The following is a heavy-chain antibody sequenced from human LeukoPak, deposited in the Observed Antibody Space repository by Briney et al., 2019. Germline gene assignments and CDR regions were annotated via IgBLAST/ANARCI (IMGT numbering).Heavy chain of an antibody. Sequence: GWSLRLSCAASGFTFSSYGIHWVRQAPGKGLEWVAVISSDGSNKYYADSVKGRFTISRDNSKNTLYLQMNSLRAEDTAVYYCAKGGSSGWFDYFDYWGQGTLVTVSP. CDR2: ISSDGSNK. CDR1: GFTFSSYG. CDR3: AKGGSSGWFDYFDY. V-gene: IGHV3-30*18. D-gene: IGHD6-13*01. J-gene: IGHJ4*02.